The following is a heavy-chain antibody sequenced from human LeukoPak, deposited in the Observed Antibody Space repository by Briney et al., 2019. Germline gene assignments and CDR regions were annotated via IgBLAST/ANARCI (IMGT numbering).Heavy chain of an antibody. Sequence: SETLSLTCTVSGGSMSSYYWSWIRQPPGKGLERIGYIYYSGSMNYNPSLKSRVTISVHTSKNQFSLKLSSVTAADTAVYYFARGYRRFGEVLIDYWGQGTLVTVSS. D-gene: IGHD3-10*01. J-gene: IGHJ4*02. CDR1: GGSMSSYY. V-gene: IGHV4-59*01. CDR2: IYYSGSM. CDR3: ARGYRRFGEVLIDY.